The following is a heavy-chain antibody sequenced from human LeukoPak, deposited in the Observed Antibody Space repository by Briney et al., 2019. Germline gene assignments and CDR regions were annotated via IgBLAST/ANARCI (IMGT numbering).Heavy chain of an antibody. CDR1: GFIFDDYA. Sequence: PGGSLRLSCAASGFIFDDYAMHWVRQAPGKGLEWVSGISWNSGSIGYADSVKGRFTISRDNAKNSLYLQMTSLRAEDTALYYCAKDIRYSSGWNYYYYGMDVWGQGTTVTVSS. J-gene: IGHJ6*02. CDR3: AKDIRYSSGWNYYYYGMDV. CDR2: ISWNSGSI. V-gene: IGHV3-9*01. D-gene: IGHD6-19*01.